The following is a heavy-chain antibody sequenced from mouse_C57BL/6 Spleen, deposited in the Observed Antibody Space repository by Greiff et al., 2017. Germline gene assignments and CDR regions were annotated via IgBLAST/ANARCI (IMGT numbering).Heavy chain of an antibody. V-gene: IGHV2-2*01. CDR2: IWSGGST. D-gene: IGHD1-1*01. Sequence: VQLKESGPGLVQPSQSLSITCTVSGFSLTSYGVHWVRQSRGKGLEWLGVIWSGGSTDYNAAFISSLNISKDNSKSQVFFKMNSLQADDTAIYDCARKTVTAVGEGMDYWGQGTSVTVSS. CDR3: ARKTVTAVGEGMDY. J-gene: IGHJ4*01. CDR1: GFSLTSYG.